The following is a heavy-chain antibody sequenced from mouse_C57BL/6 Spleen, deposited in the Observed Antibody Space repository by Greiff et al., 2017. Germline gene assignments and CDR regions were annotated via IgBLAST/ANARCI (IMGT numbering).Heavy chain of an antibody. CDR1: GYTFTSYW. Sequence: QVQLQQPGAELVRPGSSVKLSCKASGYTFTSYWMHWVKQRPIQGLEWIGHIDPSDSETHYNQKFKDKATLTVDKSSSTAYMQLSSLTSEGSAVYYCARGNGYDGYSWFADWGQETLVTVSA. D-gene: IGHD2-3*01. V-gene: IGHV1-52*01. CDR2: IDPSDSET. CDR3: ARGNGYDGYSWFAD. J-gene: IGHJ3*01.